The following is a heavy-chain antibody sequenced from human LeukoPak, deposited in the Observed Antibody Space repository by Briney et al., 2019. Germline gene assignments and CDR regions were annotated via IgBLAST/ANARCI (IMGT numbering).Heavy chain of an antibody. CDR1: GGTFSSYA. D-gene: IGHD6-13*01. CDR3: ARGGYIQYSSSWYGMYNWFDP. V-gene: IGHV1-69*13. J-gene: IGHJ5*02. CDR2: IIPIFGTA. Sequence: SVKVSCKASGGTFSSYAISWVRQAPGQGLEWMGGIIPIFGTANYAQKFQGRVTITADESTSTAYMELSSLRSEDTAVYYCARGGYIQYSSSWYGMYNWFDPWGQGTLVTVSS.